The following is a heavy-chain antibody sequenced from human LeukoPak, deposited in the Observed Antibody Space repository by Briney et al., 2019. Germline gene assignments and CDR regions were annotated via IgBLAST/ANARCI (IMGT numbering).Heavy chain of an antibody. J-gene: IGHJ4*02. Sequence: ASVKVSCKAXGYTFINYGISWVRQAPGQGLEWMGGFDPEDGETIYAQKFQGRVTMTEDTSTDTAYMELSSLRSEDTAVYYCATVAAAGTFYFDYWGQGTLVTVSS. CDR1: GYTFINYG. D-gene: IGHD6-13*01. CDR3: ATVAAAGTFYFDY. V-gene: IGHV1-24*01. CDR2: FDPEDGET.